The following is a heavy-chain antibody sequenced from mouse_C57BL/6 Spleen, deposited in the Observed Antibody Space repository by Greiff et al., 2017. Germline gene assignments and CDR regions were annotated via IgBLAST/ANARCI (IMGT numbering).Heavy chain of an antibody. CDR3: ARCEDGYPLYYAMDY. CDR1: GYTFTSYW. V-gene: IGHV1-64*01. CDR2: IHPNSGST. D-gene: IGHD2-3*01. Sequence: QVQLKQPGAELVKPGASVKLSCKASGYTFTSYWMHWVKQRPGQGLEWIGMIHPNSGSTNYNEKFKSKATLTVDKSSSTAYMQLSSLTSEDSAVYYCARCEDGYPLYYAMDYWGQGTSVTVSS. J-gene: IGHJ4*01.